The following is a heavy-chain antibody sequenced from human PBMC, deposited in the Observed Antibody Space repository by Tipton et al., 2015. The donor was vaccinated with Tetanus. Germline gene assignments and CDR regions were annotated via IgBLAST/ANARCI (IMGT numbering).Heavy chain of an antibody. Sequence: TLSLTCPISGGSISRFYWGWIRKPPGKGLEWIGHAYYSGSTNYNPSLKSRVSISVDTSNDQFSLKLTSVAAADTAVYYCAGVLRGTVNYFDYWGQGTLVTVSS. CDR2: AYYSGST. CDR3: AGVLRGTVNYFDY. V-gene: IGHV4-59*01. J-gene: IGHJ4*02. CDR1: GGSISRFY. D-gene: IGHD4-17*01.